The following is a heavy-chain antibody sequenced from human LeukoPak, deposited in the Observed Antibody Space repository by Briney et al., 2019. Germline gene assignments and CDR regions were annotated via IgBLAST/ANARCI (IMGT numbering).Heavy chain of an antibody. V-gene: IGHV4-39*01. CDR1: GGSMSSSSYY. Sequence: SETLSLTCTVSGGSMSSSSYYWGWIRQPPGKGLEWIGSIYYSGSTYYNPSLKSRVTISVDTSKNQFSLKLSSVTAADTAVYYCARLRKLGYCSGGSCYSNIWFDPWGQGTLVTVSS. CDR3: ARLRKLGYCSGGSCYSNIWFDP. J-gene: IGHJ5*02. CDR2: IYYSGST. D-gene: IGHD2-15*01.